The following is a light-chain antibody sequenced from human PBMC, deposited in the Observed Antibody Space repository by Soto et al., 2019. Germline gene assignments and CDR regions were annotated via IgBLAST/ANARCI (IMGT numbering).Light chain of an antibody. J-gene: IGKJ2*01. CDR1: HDISNF. CDR2: ATS. CDR3: QNYNSAPYT. V-gene: IGKV1-27*01. Sequence: DIKMTQSPSSLSASVGDRVTIACRASHDISNFLAWFQQKPGKFPELLIYATSTLKSGVPSRFSGSGSGTDFTLTISSLQPEDFATYYCQNYNSAPYTFGQGTKLEIK.